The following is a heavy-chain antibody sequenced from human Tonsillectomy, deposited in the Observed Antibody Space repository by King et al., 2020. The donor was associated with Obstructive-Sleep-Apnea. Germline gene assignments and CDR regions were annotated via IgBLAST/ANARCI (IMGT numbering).Heavy chain of an antibody. CDR3: AREQQAFDY. V-gene: IGHV3-66*01. J-gene: IGHJ4*02. CDR1: GFTVSTNY. CDR2: IYSGGSK. Sequence: VQLVESGGGLVQPGGSLRLSCAASGFTVSTNYMSWVRQAPGKGLEWVSVIYSGGSKSYADSVKGRLTISRDNSKNTLYLQMNSLRAEDTAVYYCAREQQAFDYWGQGTLVTVSS. D-gene: IGHD6-13*01.